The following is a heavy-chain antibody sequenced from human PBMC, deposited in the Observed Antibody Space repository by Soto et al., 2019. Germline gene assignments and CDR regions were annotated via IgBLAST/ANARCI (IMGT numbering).Heavy chain of an antibody. Sequence: EVQLVESGGGSVQPGRSLRLSCAASGFTFDDYAVHWVRQAPGKGLEWVSGISWNSGTIGYADSVKGRFTISRDNAKNSLYLQMNSLRVEDTALYYCAKDMGTVMFYYYFYGMDVWGQGTTSPSL. J-gene: IGHJ6*02. CDR1: GFTFDDYA. D-gene: IGHD5-18*01. CDR2: ISWNSGTI. CDR3: AKDMGTVMFYYYFYGMDV. V-gene: IGHV3-9*01.